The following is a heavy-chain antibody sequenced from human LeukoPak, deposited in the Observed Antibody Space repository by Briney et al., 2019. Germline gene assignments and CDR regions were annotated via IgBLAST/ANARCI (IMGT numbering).Heavy chain of an antibody. CDR2: IFHSGRT. J-gene: IGHJ5*02. CDR1: DYSISSDYY. Sequence: SETLSLTCTVSDYSISSDYYWGWIRQPPGKGLQWIASIFHSGRTYYNPSLKSRVTISVDTSKNQFSLKLSSVTAADTAVYYCARRYYYASRGWFDPWGQGTLVTVSS. D-gene: IGHD3-22*01. CDR3: ARRYYYASRGWFDP. V-gene: IGHV4-38-2*02.